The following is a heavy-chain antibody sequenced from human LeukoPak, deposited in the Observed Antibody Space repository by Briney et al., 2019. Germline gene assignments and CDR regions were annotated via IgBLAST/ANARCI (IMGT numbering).Heavy chain of an antibody. J-gene: IGHJ4*02. CDR1: GFTFSSYG. CDR2: ISYDGSNK. V-gene: IGHV3-30*03. Sequence: GGSLRLSCAASGFTFSSYGMHWVRQAPGKGLEWVAVISYDGSNKYYADSVKGRFTISRDNSKNTLYLQMNSLRAEDTAVYYCARDPLGYDSWSGYYPLWGQGTLVTVSS. D-gene: IGHD3-3*01. CDR3: ARDPLGYDSWSGYYPL.